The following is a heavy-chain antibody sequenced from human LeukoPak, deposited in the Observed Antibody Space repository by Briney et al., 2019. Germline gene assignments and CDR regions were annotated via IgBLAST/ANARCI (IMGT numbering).Heavy chain of an antibody. Sequence: SGGSLRLSCAASGFTFSSYAMHWVRQAPGKGLEWVSAISGSGANTYYADSVKGRFTISRDNSKNTLSLQMNTLRTDDTAVYYCAKGRALEVVAAFNYWGQGTVVTVSS. D-gene: IGHD2-15*01. CDR2: ISGSGANT. CDR1: GFTFSSYA. CDR3: AKGRALEVVAAFNY. V-gene: IGHV3-23*01. J-gene: IGHJ4*02.